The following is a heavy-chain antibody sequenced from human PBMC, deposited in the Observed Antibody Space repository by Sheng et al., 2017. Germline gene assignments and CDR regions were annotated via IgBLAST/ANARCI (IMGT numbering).Heavy chain of an antibody. D-gene: IGHD3-3*01. J-gene: IGHJ4*02. CDR3: ARGRYDFWSGYYY. CDR1: GYSISSGYY. CDR2: IYHSGST. V-gene: IGHV4-38-2*01. Sequence: QVQLQESGPGLVKPSETLSLTCAVSGYSISSGYYWGWIRQPPGKGLEWIGSIYHSGSTYYNPSLKSRVTISVDTSKNQFSLKLSSVTTADMAVYYCARGRYDFWSGYYYWGQGTLVTVSS.